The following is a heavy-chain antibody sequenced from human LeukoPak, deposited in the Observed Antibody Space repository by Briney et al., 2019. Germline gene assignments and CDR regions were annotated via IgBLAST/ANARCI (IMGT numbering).Heavy chain of an antibody. Sequence: PGGSLRLSCAASGFTFDDYAMHLVRQAPGKGLEWVSGISWNSGSIGYADSVKGRFTISRDNAKNSLYLQMNSLRAEDTAVYYCARGLSGYASSLGYWGQGTLVTVSA. V-gene: IGHV3-9*01. J-gene: IGHJ4*02. D-gene: IGHD6-6*01. CDR2: ISWNSGSI. CDR3: ARGLSGYASSLGY. CDR1: GFTFDDYA.